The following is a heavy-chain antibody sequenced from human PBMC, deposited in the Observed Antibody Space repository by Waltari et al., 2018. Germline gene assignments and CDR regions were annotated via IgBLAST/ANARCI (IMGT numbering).Heavy chain of an antibody. Sequence: QIQLVQSGAEVKKPGASVKVSCKASGYTFSINYMHWERQAPGQGLWWMGVIKPSGGSRDYAPEFQGRVTMTMDTSRSTVYIELRRLRSDDTAVYYCARDRGWSSGYPSNSYGLDVWGQGTTVTVSS. CDR1: GYTFSINY. D-gene: IGHD3-22*01. CDR3: ARDRGWSSGYPSNSYGLDV. J-gene: IGHJ6*02. CDR2: IKPSGGSR. V-gene: IGHV1-46*01.